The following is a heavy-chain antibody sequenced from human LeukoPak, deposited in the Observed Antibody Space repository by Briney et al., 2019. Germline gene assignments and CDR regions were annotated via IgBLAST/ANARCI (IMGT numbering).Heavy chain of an antibody. CDR1: DFTFSTYG. CDR2: ISGSGGST. CDR3: AKPRIAVAVGGY. Sequence: GGSLRLSCVASDFTFSTYGMSWVRQAPGKGLEWVSAISGSGGSTYYADSVKGRFTISRDNSKNTLYLQMNSLRAEDTAVYYCAKPRIAVAVGGYWGQGTLVTVSS. J-gene: IGHJ4*02. D-gene: IGHD6-19*01. V-gene: IGHV3-23*01.